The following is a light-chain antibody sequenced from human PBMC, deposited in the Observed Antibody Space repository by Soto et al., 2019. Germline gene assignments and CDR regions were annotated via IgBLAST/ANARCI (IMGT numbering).Light chain of an antibody. Sequence: QSVLTQPPSASGSPGQRVTIPFSGTSSNIASSTVNWYQQVPGTAPKLLIYDNDQRESGVSDRLSGSKSGTSASLAISGLQSEDEADYYCAAWDDSVNAGVFGGGTQLTVL. CDR3: AAWDDSVNAGV. V-gene: IGLV1-44*01. J-gene: IGLJ7*01. CDR2: DND. CDR1: SSNIASST.